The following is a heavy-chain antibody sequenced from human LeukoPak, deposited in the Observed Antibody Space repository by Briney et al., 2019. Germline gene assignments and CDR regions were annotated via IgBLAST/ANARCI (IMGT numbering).Heavy chain of an antibody. Sequence: GGSLRLSCAASGFTFSSYWMSWVRQAPGKGLEWVANIKQDGSEKYYVDSVKGRFTISRDNAKNSLYLQMNSLRAEDTAVYYCARVGPNYYYYYGMDVWGQGTTVTVSS. CDR3: ARVGPNYYYYYGMDV. J-gene: IGHJ6*02. CDR1: GFTFSSYW. CDR2: IKQDGSEK. V-gene: IGHV3-7*01.